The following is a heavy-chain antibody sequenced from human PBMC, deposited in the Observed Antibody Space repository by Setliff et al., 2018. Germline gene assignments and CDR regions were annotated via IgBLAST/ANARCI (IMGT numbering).Heavy chain of an antibody. J-gene: IGHJ6*02. CDR3: ATLVRFCTRTACQKLAGDES. CDR1: GYTFAHSG. Sequence: ASVKVSCKASGYTFAHSGVTWVRQAPGQGLEWMGWISAYNGNTYYAQMFQGRVTMTTDTSTDTAYMELRSLKSDDTAVYYCATLVRFCTRTACQKLAGDESWGQGTAVTVSS. D-gene: IGHD2-8*01. V-gene: IGHV1-18*01. CDR2: ISAYNGNT.